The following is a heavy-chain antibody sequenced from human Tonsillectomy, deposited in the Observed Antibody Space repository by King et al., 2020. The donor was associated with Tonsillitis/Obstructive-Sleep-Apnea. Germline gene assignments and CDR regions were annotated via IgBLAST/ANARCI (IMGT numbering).Heavy chain of an antibody. D-gene: IGHD3-9*01. CDR3: ARGSVENDWAFDY. Sequence: VQLQQWGAGLLKPSETLSLTCGVYGGSFSGYYWTWIRQTPDRGLEWIGEIDHSGSTNSNPSLNSRVTVSVDTSKNQFSLNLNSVTAADTAVYYCARGSVENDWAFDYWGQGPLVTVSS. V-gene: IGHV4-34*01. CDR1: GGSFSGYY. CDR2: IDHSGST. J-gene: IGHJ4*02.